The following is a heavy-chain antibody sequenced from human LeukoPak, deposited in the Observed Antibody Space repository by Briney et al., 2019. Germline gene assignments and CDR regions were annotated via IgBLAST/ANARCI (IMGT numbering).Heavy chain of an antibody. V-gene: IGHV4-59*01. CDR1: GGSISSYY. D-gene: IGHD3-16*01. CDR3: SGFSPRLYYFDY. CDR2: IYYNGST. Sequence: ASETLSLTCTVSGGSISSYYWSWIRQPPGKGLEWIGYIYYNGSTNYNPSLKSRVTISVDTSKNQFSLKLSSVTAADTAVYYCSGFSPRLYYFDYWGQGTLDTVSS. J-gene: IGHJ4*02.